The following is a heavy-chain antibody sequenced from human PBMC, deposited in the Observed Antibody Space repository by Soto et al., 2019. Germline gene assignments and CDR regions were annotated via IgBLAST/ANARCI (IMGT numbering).Heavy chain of an antibody. D-gene: IGHD5-18*01. CDR2: IYYSGST. Sequence: SETLSLTCTVTGVSISTYYWSWIRQPPGKGLEWIGYIYYSGSTNYNPSLKSRVTISVDTSKNQFSLKLSSVTAADTAVYYCARDRGDTGLDYWGQGTLVTVS. J-gene: IGHJ4*02. V-gene: IGHV4-59*01. CDR3: ARDRGDTGLDY. CDR1: GVSISTYY.